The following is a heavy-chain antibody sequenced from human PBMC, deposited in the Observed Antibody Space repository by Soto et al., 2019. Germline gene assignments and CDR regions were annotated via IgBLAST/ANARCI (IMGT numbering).Heavy chain of an antibody. J-gene: IGHJ6*03. CDR1: GYTFTSYD. D-gene: IGHD2-2*01. Sequence: ASVKVSCKASGYTFTSYDINWVRQATGQGLEWMGWMNPNSGNTGYAQKFQGRVTMTRNTSISTAYMELSSLRSEDTAVYYCARAKLGYCSSTSCYAGGYYYMDVWGKGTTVTVSS. CDR2: MNPNSGNT. V-gene: IGHV1-8*01. CDR3: ARAKLGYCSSTSCYAGGYYYMDV.